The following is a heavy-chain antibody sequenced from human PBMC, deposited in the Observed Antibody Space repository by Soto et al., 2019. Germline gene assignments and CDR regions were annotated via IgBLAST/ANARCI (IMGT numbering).Heavy chain of an antibody. V-gene: IGHV1-69*12. CDR2: IIPIFGTA. J-gene: IGHJ6*02. Sequence: QVQLVQSGAEVKKPGSSVKVSCKASGGTFSSYAISWVRQAPGQGLEWMGGIIPIFGTANYAQKFQGRVKITAAESTSTAYMELSSLRSEDPAVYYCARDYGDSFWVRYGMDVWGQGTTVTFSS. CDR1: GGTFSSYA. D-gene: IGHD4-17*01. CDR3: ARDYGDSFWVRYGMDV.